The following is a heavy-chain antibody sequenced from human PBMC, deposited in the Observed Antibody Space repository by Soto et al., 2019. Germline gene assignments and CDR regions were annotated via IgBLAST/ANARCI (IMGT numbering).Heavy chain of an antibody. Sequence: PGGSLRLSCAVSGFNVMSYWMSWVRQAPGKGLEWVASVKEDGSELYYLHSVRGRFSISRDSAGNALHLTMNYLSAEDTGVSFCARDIGFDYVNWGQGIPVTVSS. V-gene: IGHV3-7*01. J-gene: IGHJ4*02. CDR2: VKEDGSEL. CDR3: ARDIGFDYVN. CDR1: GFNVMSYW. D-gene: IGHD3-16*01.